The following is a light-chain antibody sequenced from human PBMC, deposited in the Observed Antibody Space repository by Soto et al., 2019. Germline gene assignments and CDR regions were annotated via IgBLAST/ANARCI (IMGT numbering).Light chain of an antibody. V-gene: IGLV1-40*01. J-gene: IGLJ3*02. CDR3: QSYDSSLSAAV. CDR1: TSNIGAGYD. CDR2: SNS. Sequence: QSVLTQPPSLSGAPGQKVIISCTGSTSNIGAGYDVHWYQQLPGTAPKLLIYSNSNRPSGVPDRLSGSKSGTSASLAITGLQVEDEADYYCQSYDSSLSAAVFGGGTKLTVL.